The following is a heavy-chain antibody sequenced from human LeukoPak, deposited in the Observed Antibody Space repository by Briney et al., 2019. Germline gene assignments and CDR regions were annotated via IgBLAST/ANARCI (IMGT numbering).Heavy chain of an antibody. CDR2: ISSSSSYI. CDR3: ARGRIAAAGRVDY. D-gene: IGHD6-13*01. Sequence: GGSLRLSCAASGFTFSSYSMNWVRQAPGKGLEWVSSISSSSSYIYYADSVKGRFTISSDNAKNSLYLQMNSLRAEDTAVYYCARGRIAAAGRVDYWGQGTLVTVSS. J-gene: IGHJ4*02. CDR1: GFTFSSYS. V-gene: IGHV3-21*01.